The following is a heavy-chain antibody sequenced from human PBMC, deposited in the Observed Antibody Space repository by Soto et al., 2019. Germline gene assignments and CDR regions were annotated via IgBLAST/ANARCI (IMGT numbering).Heavy chain of an antibody. CDR3: ARESEDLTSNFDY. CDR2: IRDDGSNR. J-gene: IGHJ4*02. Sequence: VGSLRLSCAASGFTFSNHGMHWVRQAPGKGLEWVALIRDDGSNRFYADSVRGRFTISRDISENTVFLQMNSLRAEDTAVYYCARESEDLTSNFDYWGQGTLVTVSS. V-gene: IGHV3-30*02. CDR1: GFTFSNHG.